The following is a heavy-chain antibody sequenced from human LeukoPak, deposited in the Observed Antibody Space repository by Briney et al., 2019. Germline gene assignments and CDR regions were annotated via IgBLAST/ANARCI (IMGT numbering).Heavy chain of an antibody. CDR1: GFTFDDYG. CDR2: ITGSGGRT. Sequence: GGSLRLSCAASGFTFDDYGMSWVRQAPGKGLEWVSGITGSGGRTFYADSVKGRFTISRDNSKNTLYLQMNSLRAEDTAIYYCAKEGYYDSSGAFDSWGQGTLVTGSS. V-gene: IGHV3-23*01. J-gene: IGHJ4*02. CDR3: AKEGYYDSSGAFDS. D-gene: IGHD3-22*01.